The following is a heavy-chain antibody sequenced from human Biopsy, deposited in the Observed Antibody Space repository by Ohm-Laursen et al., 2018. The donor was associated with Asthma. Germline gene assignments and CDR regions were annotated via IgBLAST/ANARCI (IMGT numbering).Heavy chain of an antibody. Sequence: SLRLSCATSGFAVSRDYMFWVRQAPGKGLEWVSVIYSGGTSHTADSVRGRFTISRDNSKNTLYLQMNSLRAEDTAVYYCARAISSSWWAVEYWGQGTLVTVSS. CDR1: GFAVSRDY. V-gene: IGHV3-66*02. CDR2: IYSGGTS. D-gene: IGHD6-6*01. CDR3: ARAISSSWWAVEY. J-gene: IGHJ4*02.